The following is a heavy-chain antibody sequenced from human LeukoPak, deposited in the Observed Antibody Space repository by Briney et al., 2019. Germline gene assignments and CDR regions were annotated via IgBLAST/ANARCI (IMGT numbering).Heavy chain of an antibody. J-gene: IGHJ6*03. Sequence: SETLSLTCTVSGGSISSSSYYWSWIRQPPGKGLEWIGYIYYSGSTNYNPSLKSRVTISVDTSKNQFSLKLSSVTAADTAVYYCARALGYCSGGSCYYYYMDVWGKGTTVTVSS. CDR1: GGSISSSSYY. D-gene: IGHD2-15*01. CDR3: ARALGYCSGGSCYYYYMDV. V-gene: IGHV4-61*01. CDR2: IYYSGST.